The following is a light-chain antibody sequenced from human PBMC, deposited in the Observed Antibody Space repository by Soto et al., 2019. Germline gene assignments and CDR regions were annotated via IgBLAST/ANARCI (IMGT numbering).Light chain of an antibody. CDR2: EVS. Sequence: QSALTQPASVSGSPGQSITISCTGSSSDVGGYKYVSWYQHHPGKAPKLMIYEVSNRPSGVSNRFSGSKSGNTASLTISGLQAEDEADYYCSSYTSTSTGVFGGGTKLTVL. CDR3: SSYTSTSTGV. J-gene: IGLJ3*02. CDR1: SSDVGGYKY. V-gene: IGLV2-14*01.